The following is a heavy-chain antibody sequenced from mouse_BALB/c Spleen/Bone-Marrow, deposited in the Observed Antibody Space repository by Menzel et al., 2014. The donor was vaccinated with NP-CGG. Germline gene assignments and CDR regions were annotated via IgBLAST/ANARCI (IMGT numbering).Heavy chain of an antibody. CDR3: TTLARNKFYY. Sequence: ELQLQHSGPVLARPGAAVKMSCQASGYTFSNYWMHWVKQRPGQGLEWIGTIYPGNSDTTYKQKFKGKATLTAVTSTGSAYMELSSLTNEDSAVYYCTTLARNKFYYWGQGTTLTVSS. CDR1: GYTFSNYW. D-gene: IGHD3-1*01. CDR2: IYPGNSDT. V-gene: IGHV1-5*01. J-gene: IGHJ2*01.